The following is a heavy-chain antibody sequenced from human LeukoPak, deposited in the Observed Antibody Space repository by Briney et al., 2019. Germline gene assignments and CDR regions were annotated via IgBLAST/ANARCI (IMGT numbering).Heavy chain of an antibody. D-gene: IGHD6-19*01. CDR2: IYSGGST. CDR1: GSTVSSSY. V-gene: IGHV3-66*01. Sequence: GGSLRLSCAASGSTVSSSYMSWVRQAPGKGLEWVSVIYSGGSTYYADSVKGRFTISRDNSKNTLYLQMNSLRAEDTAVYYCARDVKYSSGPDEGNAFDIWGQGTMVTVSS. CDR3: ARDVKYSSGPDEGNAFDI. J-gene: IGHJ3*02.